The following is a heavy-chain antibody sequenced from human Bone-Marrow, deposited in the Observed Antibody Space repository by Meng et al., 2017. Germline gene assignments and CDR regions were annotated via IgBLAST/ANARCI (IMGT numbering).Heavy chain of an antibody. D-gene: IGHD1-26*01. J-gene: IGHJ4*02. CDR1: GGTFSSYA. V-gene: IGHV1-69*13. Sequence: SVKVSCKASGGTFSSYAISWVRQAPGQGLEWMGGIIPIFGTANYVQKFQGRVTITADESTSTAYMELSSLRSEDTAVYYCARDAVVYSGSSYFDYWGQGTLVTVSS. CDR3: ARDAVVYSGSSYFDY. CDR2: IIPIFGTA.